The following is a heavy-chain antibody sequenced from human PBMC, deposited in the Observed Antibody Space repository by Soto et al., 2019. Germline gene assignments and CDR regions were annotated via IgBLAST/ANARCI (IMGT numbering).Heavy chain of an antibody. D-gene: IGHD2-2*01. CDR1: GGSISSGDYY. J-gene: IGHJ5*02. CDR3: ARGRGRGYCSSTSCYGWFDP. CDR2: IYYSGST. V-gene: IGHV4-30-4*01. Sequence: QVQLQESGPGLVKPSQTLSLTCTVSGGSISSGDYYWSWIRQPPGKGLEWIGYIYYSGSTYYNPSPKSRVTISVDTSKNQFSRKLSSVTAADTAVYYCARGRGRGYCSSTSCYGWFDPWAREPWSPSPQ.